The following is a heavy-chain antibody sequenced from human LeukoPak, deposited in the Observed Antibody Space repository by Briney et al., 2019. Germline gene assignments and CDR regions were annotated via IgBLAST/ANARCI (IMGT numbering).Heavy chain of an antibody. CDR2: IIPILGIT. CDR1: GGTFSYYA. D-gene: IGHD3-3*01. Sequence: SVKVSCKASGGTFSYYAISWVRQAPGQGLEWMGRIIPILGITNYAQKFQGRVTITADKSTSTAYMELSSLRSEDTAVYYCARSHSDFGDDYWGQGSLVTVSS. CDR3: ARSHSDFGDDY. J-gene: IGHJ4*02. V-gene: IGHV1-69*04.